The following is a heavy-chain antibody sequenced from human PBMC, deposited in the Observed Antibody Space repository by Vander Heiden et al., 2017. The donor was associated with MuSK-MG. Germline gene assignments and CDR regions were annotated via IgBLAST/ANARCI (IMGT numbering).Heavy chain of an antibody. V-gene: IGHV3-21*06. J-gene: IGHJ4*02. Sequence: EVQLVESGGGLVKPGGSLRLSCSASGRNFNIYNLNWVREAPGKGLEWVSSIDRNSRYIYYADSVKGRFTVSRDNAMNLLYLQMNSLRVEDTAVYYCAGDLGGYSGYLDYWGQGTLVTVSS. CDR1: GRNFNIYN. D-gene: IGHD5-12*01. CDR3: AGDLGGYSGYLDY. CDR2: IDRNSRYI.